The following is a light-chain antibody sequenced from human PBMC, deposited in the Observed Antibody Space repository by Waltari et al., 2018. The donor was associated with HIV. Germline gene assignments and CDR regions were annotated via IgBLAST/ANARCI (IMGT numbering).Light chain of an antibody. V-gene: IGKV1-6*02. Sequence: QMTQSPPSVSDSLGGRVTIPCRASQVIRNDLSWFQMKPGGAPKLLIYASTILQTGVPPMFSGIASRTDFTLTISNLQSEDFSTYFCLQDFEYPWTFGQVTTVE. CDR3: LQDFEYPWT. J-gene: IGKJ1*01. CDR1: QVIRND. CDR2: AST.